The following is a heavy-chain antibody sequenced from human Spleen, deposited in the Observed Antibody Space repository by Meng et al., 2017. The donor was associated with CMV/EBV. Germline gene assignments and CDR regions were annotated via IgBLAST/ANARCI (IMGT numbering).Heavy chain of an antibody. V-gene: IGHV5-51*01. CDR2: IYPDDSDT. D-gene: IGHD1-1*01. J-gene: IGHJ3*01. CDR3: ARTTGTTQVNAFDV. Sequence: GESLKISCKGSGYSFTSYWIGWVRQMPGKGLEWMGIIYPDDSDTRYSPSFQGQVTISADKSINTAYLQWTTLKAADTAIYYCARTTGTTQVNAFDVWGQGTMVTRLL. CDR1: GYSFTSYW.